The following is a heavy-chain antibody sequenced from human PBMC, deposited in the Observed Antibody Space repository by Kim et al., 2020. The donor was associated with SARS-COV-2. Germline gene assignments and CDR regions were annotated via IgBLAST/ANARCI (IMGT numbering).Heavy chain of an antibody. CDR1: GFTVYSDY. Sequence: GGSLRLSCAASGFTVYSDYMTWVRQAPEKGLEWVSTIYSDGTIRYADSVRGRFTLSRDDSKNALFLQMSSLRVEDTAIYYCAKDAGLPNGMDVWGHGTTGTVSS. V-gene: IGHV3-53*01. CDR2: IYSDGTI. CDR3: AKDAGLPNGMDV. J-gene: IGHJ6*02.